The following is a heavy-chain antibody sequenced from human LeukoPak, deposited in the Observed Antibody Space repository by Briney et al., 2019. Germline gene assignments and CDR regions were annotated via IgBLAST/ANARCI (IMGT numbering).Heavy chain of an antibody. Sequence: ASVKVSCKASGYTFTSYDINWVRQATGQGLEWMGWINPNSGGTNYAQKFQGRVTMTRDTSISTAYMELSRLRSDDTAVYYCARVFCSSTSCQSIFDYWGQGTLVTVSS. CDR2: INPNSGGT. CDR1: GYTFTSYD. CDR3: ARVFCSSTSCQSIFDY. J-gene: IGHJ4*02. D-gene: IGHD2-2*01. V-gene: IGHV1-2*02.